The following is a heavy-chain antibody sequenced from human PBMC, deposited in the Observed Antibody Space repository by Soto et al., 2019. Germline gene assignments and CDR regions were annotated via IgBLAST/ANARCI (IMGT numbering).Heavy chain of an antibody. CDR1: GFTFNNAW. CDR2: IKSKTDGGTT. CDR3: LPGIGASATGSWSDP. V-gene: IGHV3-15*01. Sequence: EVQLVESGGGLVKPGGSLRLSCAASGFTFNNAWMSWVRQAPGKGLEWVGRIKSKTDGGTTDYAAPVKGRVTISRDDSKNTLYLQMNSLKTEDTAVYYCLPGIGASATGSWSDPWGQGTLVTVSS. D-gene: IGHD6-13*01. J-gene: IGHJ5*02.